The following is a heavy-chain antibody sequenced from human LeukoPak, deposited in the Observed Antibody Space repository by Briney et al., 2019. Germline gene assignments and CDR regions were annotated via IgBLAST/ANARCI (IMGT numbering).Heavy chain of an antibody. CDR2: IIDSGEST. V-gene: IGHV3-23*01. CDR1: GCTFSSYA. D-gene: IGHD3-16*01. CDR3: AKLGGQELHNYYVAV. Sequence: GGSLRLSCAASGCTFSSYATSWVRQAPGKGLEWVSGIIDSGESTYYANFAKGRFTISRDNSNNTLYLQMNSLRAEDTAVYYCAKLGGQELHNYYVAVCGKGTTVAVSS. J-gene: IGHJ6*03.